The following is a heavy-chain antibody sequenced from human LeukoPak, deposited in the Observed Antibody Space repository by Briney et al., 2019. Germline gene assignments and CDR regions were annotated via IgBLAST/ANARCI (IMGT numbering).Heavy chain of an antibody. Sequence: GGSLRLSCTASGFTFGDYAMSWVRQAPGKGLEWVGFIRSKAYGGTTEYAASVKGRFTISRDDSKSIAYLQMNSLKTEDTAVYYCTGFYMTTDDYWGQGTLVTVSS. D-gene: IGHD4-17*01. J-gene: IGHJ4*02. CDR3: TGFYMTTDDY. V-gene: IGHV3-49*04. CDR2: IRSKAYGGTT. CDR1: GFTFGDYA.